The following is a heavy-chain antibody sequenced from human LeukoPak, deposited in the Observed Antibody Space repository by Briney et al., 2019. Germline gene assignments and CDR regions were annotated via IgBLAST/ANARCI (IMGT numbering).Heavy chain of an antibody. CDR2: IIPILGIA. D-gene: IGHD5-18*01. J-gene: IGHJ6*02. CDR3: AKDANTAMVRIMDV. Sequence: SVKVSCKASGYTFTSYDINWVRQAPGQGLEWMGRIIPILGIANYAQKFQGRVTITVDKSTSTAYMELSSLRSEDTAVYYCAKDANTAMVRIMDVWGQGTTVTVSS. CDR1: GYTFTSYD. V-gene: IGHV1-69*04.